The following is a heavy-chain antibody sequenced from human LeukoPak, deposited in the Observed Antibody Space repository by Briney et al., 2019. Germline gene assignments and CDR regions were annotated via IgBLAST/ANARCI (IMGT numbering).Heavy chain of an antibody. CDR2: IYHSGST. V-gene: IGHV4-4*02. D-gene: IGHD4-17*01. J-gene: IGHJ4*02. CDR1: GGSISRSNW. Sequence: SETLSLTCTVSGGSISRSNWWSWVRQPPGKGLEWIGEIYHSGSTNYNPSLKSRDNISVDKSKNQFSLKLSSVTAADTAVYYCARALTTVTQYYFDYWGQGTLVTVSS. CDR3: ARALTTVTQYYFDY.